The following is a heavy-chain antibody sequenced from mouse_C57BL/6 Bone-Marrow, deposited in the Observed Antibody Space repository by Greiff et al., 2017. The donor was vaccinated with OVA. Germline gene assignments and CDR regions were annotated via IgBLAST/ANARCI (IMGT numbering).Heavy chain of an antibody. D-gene: IGHD2-2*01. CDR3: GRHYGYGGYYFDY. V-gene: IGHV1-37*01. Sequence: VQLQQSGPELVKPGTSVKMSCKASGYSFTAYFMNWVKQSPGKSLGWIGRIYPSNGDTFYNQKFKDKATLTADKSSNTAHMELLSLTSEDSAVYYCGRHYGYGGYYFDYWGQGTTLTVSS. CDR1: GYSFTAYF. CDR2: IYPSNGDT. J-gene: IGHJ2*01.